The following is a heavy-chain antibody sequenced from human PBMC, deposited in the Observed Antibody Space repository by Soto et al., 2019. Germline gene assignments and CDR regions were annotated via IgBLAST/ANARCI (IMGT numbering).Heavy chain of an antibody. CDR3: ARSYNSNSASFYY. J-gene: IGHJ4*02. Sequence: QVQLVESGGGVVQPGRSLRLSCAASGFTFSSYAMHWVRQAPGKGLEWVAVISYDATNKYYADSVKGRFTISRDNSKNTLYLQMISLRAEDSTEPYCARSYNSNSASFYYWGQGTLVTVSS. CDR2: ISYDATNK. V-gene: IGHV3-30-3*01. CDR1: GFTFSSYA. D-gene: IGHD6-13*01.